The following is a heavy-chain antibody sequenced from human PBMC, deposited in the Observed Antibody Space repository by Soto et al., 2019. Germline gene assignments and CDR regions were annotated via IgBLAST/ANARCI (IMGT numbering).Heavy chain of an antibody. CDR2: ITYSGIA. CDR3: ARDFMH. V-gene: IGHV4-34*01. CDR1: GDSFSGFY. Sequence: QGQLQQWGTGLSKPSETLSLSCGLYGDSFSGFYWSWIRQPPGKGLEWIGEITYSGIANYNPSLTSRVTISVDTSKNQFSLRLSSVTAADTAVYYCARDFMHWGQGTLVTVSS. J-gene: IGHJ1*01.